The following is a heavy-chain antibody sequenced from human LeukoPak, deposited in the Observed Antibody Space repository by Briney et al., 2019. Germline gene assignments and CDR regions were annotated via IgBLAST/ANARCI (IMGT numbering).Heavy chain of an antibody. Sequence: SETLSLTCAVYGGSISSYYWSWIRQPPGKGLEWIGYIYYSGSTNYNPSLKSRVTISVDTSKNQFSLKLSSVTAADTAVYYCARKSGGAPSDYFDYWGQGTLVTVSS. D-gene: IGHD3-16*01. CDR3: ARKSGGAPSDYFDY. J-gene: IGHJ4*02. V-gene: IGHV4-59*08. CDR1: GGSISSYY. CDR2: IYYSGST.